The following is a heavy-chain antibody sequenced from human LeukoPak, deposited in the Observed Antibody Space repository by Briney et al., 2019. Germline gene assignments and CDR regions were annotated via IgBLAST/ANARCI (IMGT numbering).Heavy chain of an antibody. CDR3: AEGVDFDY. Sequence: QPGGSLRLSCAASGFTFSRYVMNWVRKAPGKGLEWVSAISDSGGSTYYADSVKGRVSISRDNSKNTLYLQMNSLRAEDTAVYYCAEGVDFDYWGQGTLVTVSS. V-gene: IGHV3-23*01. J-gene: IGHJ4*02. CDR1: GFTFSRYV. CDR2: ISDSGGST. D-gene: IGHD2-21*01.